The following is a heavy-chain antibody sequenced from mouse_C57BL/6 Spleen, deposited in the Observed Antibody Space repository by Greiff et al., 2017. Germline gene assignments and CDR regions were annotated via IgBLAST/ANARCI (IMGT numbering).Heavy chain of an antibody. V-gene: IGHV1-50*01. CDR3: ASADYPEFAY. CDR1: GYTFTSYW. Sequence: VQLQQSGAELVKPGASVKLSCKASGYTFTSYWMQWVKQRPGQGLEWIGEIDPSDGYTNYNQKFKGKATLTVDTSSSTAYMQLSSLTSEDSAVYYYASADYPEFAYWGQGTLVTVSA. D-gene: IGHD1-1*02. CDR2: IDPSDGYT. J-gene: IGHJ3*01.